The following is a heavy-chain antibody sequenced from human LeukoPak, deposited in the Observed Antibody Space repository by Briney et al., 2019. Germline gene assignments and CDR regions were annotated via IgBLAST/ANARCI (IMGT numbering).Heavy chain of an antibody. V-gene: IGHV3-30*02. Sequence: GGSLRLSCAASGFTFSSYGMHWVRQAPGKGLEWVAFIRYDESNKYYADSVKGRFTISRNNSKNTLYLQMNSLRTEDTALYYCAKDTGTVGYFDYWGQGALVTVSS. D-gene: IGHD1-1*01. J-gene: IGHJ4*02. CDR3: AKDTGTVGYFDY. CDR2: IRYDESNK. CDR1: GFTFSSYG.